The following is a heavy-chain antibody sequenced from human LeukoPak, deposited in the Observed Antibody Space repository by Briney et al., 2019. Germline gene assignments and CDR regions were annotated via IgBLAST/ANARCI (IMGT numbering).Heavy chain of an antibody. CDR2: INPNSGDT. V-gene: IGHV1-2*02. CDR3: ARGRLGSGSQYDAFDI. D-gene: IGHD3-10*01. CDR1: GYTFTGYY. Sequence: ASVKVSCKASGYTFTGYYMHWVRQAPGQGLEWMGWINPNSGDTNYAQKFQGRVTMTRDTSISTAYMELSGLTSDDTAVFYCARGRLGSGSQYDAFDIWGQGTMVTVSS. J-gene: IGHJ3*02.